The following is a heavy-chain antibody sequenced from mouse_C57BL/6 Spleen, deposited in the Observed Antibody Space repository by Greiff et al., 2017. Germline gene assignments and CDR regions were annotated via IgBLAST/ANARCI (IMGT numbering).Heavy chain of an antibody. CDR2: INPDSSTI. CDR3: ARQGAYWYFDV. CDR1: GVDFSRYW. Sequence: AASGVDFSRYWMSWVRRAPGKGLEWIGEINPDSSTINYAPSLKDKFIISRDNAKNTLYLQMSKVRSEDTALYYCARQGAYWYFDVWGTGTTVTVSS. V-gene: IGHV4-1*01. J-gene: IGHJ1*03.